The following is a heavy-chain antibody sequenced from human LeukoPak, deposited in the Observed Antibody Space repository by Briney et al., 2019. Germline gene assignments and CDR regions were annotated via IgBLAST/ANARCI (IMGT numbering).Heavy chain of an antibody. CDR2: ISGSGGST. J-gene: IGHJ5*02. CDR1: GFTFSSYA. Sequence: PGGSLRLSCAASGFTFSSYAMSWVRQAPGKGLEWDSAISGSGGSTYYADSVKGRFTISRDNSKNTLYLQMNSLRAEDTAVYYCASEIVVVPAAAYNWFDPWGQGTLVTVSS. V-gene: IGHV3-23*01. CDR3: ASEIVVVPAAAYNWFDP. D-gene: IGHD2-2*01.